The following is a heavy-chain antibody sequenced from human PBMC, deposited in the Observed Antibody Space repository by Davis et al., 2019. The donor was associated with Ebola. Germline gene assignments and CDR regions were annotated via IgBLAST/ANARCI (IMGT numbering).Heavy chain of an antibody. D-gene: IGHD1-14*01. CDR3: ARDIRRGWFDP. CDR2: IYYSGST. Sequence: PSETLSLTCTVSGGSISSGGYYWSWIRQHPGKGLEWIGYIYYSGSTYYNPSLKSRVTISVDTSKNQFSLKLSSVTAADTAVYYCARDIRRGWFDPWGQGTLVTVSS. CDR1: GGSISSGGYY. V-gene: IGHV4-31*03. J-gene: IGHJ5*02.